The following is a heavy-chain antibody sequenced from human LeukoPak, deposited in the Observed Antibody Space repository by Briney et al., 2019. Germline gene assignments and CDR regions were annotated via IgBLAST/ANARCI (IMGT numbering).Heavy chain of an antibody. CDR3: ARVTRGMTYYYGSGSYSDYYYYYMDV. V-gene: IGHV4-38-2*01. CDR2: IYHSGST. Sequence: SETLSLTCAVSGYSISSGYYWGWIRQPPGKGLEWIGSIYHSGSTYYNPSLKSRVTISVDTSKNQFSLKLSSVTAADTAVYYCARVTRGMTYYYGSGSYSDYYYYYMDVWGKGTTLTVSS. J-gene: IGHJ6*03. CDR1: GYSISSGYY. D-gene: IGHD3-10*01.